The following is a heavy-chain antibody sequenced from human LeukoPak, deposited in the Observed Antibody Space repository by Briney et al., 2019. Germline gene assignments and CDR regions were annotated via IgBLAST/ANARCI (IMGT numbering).Heavy chain of an antibody. Sequence: GGSLRLSCAASGFTFSSYAMSWVRQAPGKGLEWVSAISGSGGSTYYADSVKGRFTISRDNSKNTLYLQMNSLRAEDTAVYYCAKDQITIFGVVRGSDYWGQGTLVTVSS. J-gene: IGHJ4*02. D-gene: IGHD3-3*01. CDR3: AKDQITIFGVVRGSDY. CDR2: ISGSGGST. V-gene: IGHV3-23*01. CDR1: GFTFSSYA.